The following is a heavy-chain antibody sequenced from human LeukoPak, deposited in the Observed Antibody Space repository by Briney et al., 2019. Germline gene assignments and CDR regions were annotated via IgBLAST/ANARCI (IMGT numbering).Heavy chain of an antibody. Sequence: PSETLSLTCTVSGGSISSYYWSWIRQPAGKGLEWIGRIYTSGSTNYNPSLKSRVTMSVDTSKNQFSLKLSSVTAADTAVYYCARGPISRYCSSTSCRPMYYYYYMDVWGKGTTVTVSS. CDR3: ARGPISRYCSSTSCRPMYYYYYMDV. D-gene: IGHD2-2*01. CDR1: GGSISSYY. V-gene: IGHV4-4*07. J-gene: IGHJ6*03. CDR2: IYTSGST.